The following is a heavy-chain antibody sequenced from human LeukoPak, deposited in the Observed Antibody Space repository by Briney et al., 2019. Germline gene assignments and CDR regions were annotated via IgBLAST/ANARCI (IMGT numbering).Heavy chain of an antibody. J-gene: IGHJ5*02. V-gene: IGHV1-2*02. CDR1: GYTFTGYY. CDR3: ARELPRIAVAGTGNWFDP. CDR2: INPNSGGT. D-gene: IGHD6-19*01. Sequence: ASVKVSCKASGYTFTGYYMHWVRQAPGQGLEWMGWINPNSGGTNYAQKFQGRVTMTRDTSISTAYMELSRLRSDDTAVYYCARELPRIAVAGTGNWFDPWGQGTLVTVSS.